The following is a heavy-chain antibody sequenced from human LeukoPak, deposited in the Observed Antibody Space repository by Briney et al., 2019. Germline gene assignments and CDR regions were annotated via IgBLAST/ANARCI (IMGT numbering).Heavy chain of an antibody. J-gene: IGHJ4*02. V-gene: IGHV4-39*07. Sequence: SETLSLTCTVSGGSISSSSYYWGWIRQPPGKGLEWIGSIYYSGSTYYNPSLKSRVTISVDTSKNQFSLKLSSVTAADTAVYYCARDYPSSSLDLWGQGTLVTVSS. CDR1: GGSISSSSYY. CDR2: IYYSGST. CDR3: ARDYPSSSLDL. D-gene: IGHD6-13*01.